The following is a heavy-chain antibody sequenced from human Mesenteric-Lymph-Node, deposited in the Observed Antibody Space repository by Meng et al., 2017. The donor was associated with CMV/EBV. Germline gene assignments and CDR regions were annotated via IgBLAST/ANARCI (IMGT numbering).Heavy chain of an antibody. D-gene: IGHD2-2*01. Sequence: WSWRRQPQGKGLEWIGEINHSGSTNYNPSLKSRVTISVDTSKNQFSLKLSSVTAADTAVYYCARVLVVVVPAAHSPYYYYYYGMDVWGQGTTVTVSS. CDR2: INHSGST. V-gene: IGHV4-34*01. J-gene: IGHJ6*02. CDR3: ARVLVVVVPAAHSPYYYYYYGMDV.